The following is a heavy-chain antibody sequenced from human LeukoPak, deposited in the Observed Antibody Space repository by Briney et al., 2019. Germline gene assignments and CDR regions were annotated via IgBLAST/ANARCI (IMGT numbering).Heavy chain of an antibody. CDR1: GFTFSSYE. Sequence: GGSLRLSCAASGFTFSSYEMNWVRQAPGKGLEWVANIKQDGSEKYYVDSVKGRFTISRDNAKNSLSLQMNSLRAEDTAVYYCASKQWLTTNFDYWGQGTLVTVSS. CDR2: IKQDGSEK. D-gene: IGHD6-19*01. J-gene: IGHJ4*02. V-gene: IGHV3-7*01. CDR3: ASKQWLTTNFDY.